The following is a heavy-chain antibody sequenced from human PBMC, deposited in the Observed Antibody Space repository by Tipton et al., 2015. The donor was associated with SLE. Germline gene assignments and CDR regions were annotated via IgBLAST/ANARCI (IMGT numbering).Heavy chain of an antibody. CDR3: ARVVAAADFDY. D-gene: IGHD6-13*01. CDR2: IYYSGST. Sequence: TLSLTCTVSGGSISSYYWSWIRRPPGKGLEWIGYIYYSGSTNYNPSLKSRVTISVDTSKNQFSLKLSSVTAADTAVYYCARVVAAADFDYWGQGTLVTVSS. J-gene: IGHJ4*02. V-gene: IGHV4-59*12. CDR1: GGSISSYY.